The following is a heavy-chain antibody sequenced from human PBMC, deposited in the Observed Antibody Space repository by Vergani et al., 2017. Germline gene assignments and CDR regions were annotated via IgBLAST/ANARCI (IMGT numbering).Heavy chain of an antibody. J-gene: IGHJ4*02. D-gene: IGHD3-22*01. V-gene: IGHV1-24*01. CDR2: FDPEDGET. Sequence: QVQLVQSGAEVKKPGASVKVSCKVSGYTLTELSMHWVRQAPGKGLEWMGGFDPEDGETIYEQKFQGRVTMTEDTSTDTAYMGLSSLRSEDTAVYYCATGDHYYDSSGYLSSLDYWGQGTLVTVSS. CDR1: GYTLTELS. CDR3: ATGDHYYDSSGYLSSLDY.